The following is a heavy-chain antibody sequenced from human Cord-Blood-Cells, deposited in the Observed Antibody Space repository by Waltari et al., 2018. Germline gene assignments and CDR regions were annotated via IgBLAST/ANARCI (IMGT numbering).Heavy chain of an antibody. CDR2: VIPICGTA. V-gene: IGHV1-69*01. CDR1: GGTFSSDA. CDR3: ARYVGAFDI. J-gene: IGHJ3*02. D-gene: IGHD3-16*01. Sequence: QVKLVQSGAEVKKPGSSVKVSCKASGGTFSSDAISWVRQAPGQGLEWMGGVIPICGTANDAQECQGRVTITADESTSTAYMDLGSLRSGDTAVYYCARYVGAFDIWGQGTMVTVSS.